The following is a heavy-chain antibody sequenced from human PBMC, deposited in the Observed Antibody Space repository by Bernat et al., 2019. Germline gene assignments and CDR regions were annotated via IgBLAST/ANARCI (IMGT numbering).Heavy chain of an antibody. CDR3: AILDLGYCTSTSCYYYYDMDV. J-gene: IGHJ6*02. CDR1: GGSISSGDYY. D-gene: IGHD2-2*01. CDR2: IYYSGTT. V-gene: IGHV4-30-4*01. Sequence: QVQLQESGPGLLKPSQTLSLTCTVSGGSISSGDYYWSWIRQPPGKGLEWIGYIYYSGTTYYNPSLKSRLTISVDTSKDQFSRKLSSVTATDTAVYYCAILDLGYCTSTSCYYYYDMDVWGQGTTVTVSS.